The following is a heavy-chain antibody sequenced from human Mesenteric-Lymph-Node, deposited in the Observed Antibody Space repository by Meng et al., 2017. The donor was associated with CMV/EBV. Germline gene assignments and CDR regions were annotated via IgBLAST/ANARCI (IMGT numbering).Heavy chain of an antibody. J-gene: IGHJ4*02. CDR3: AKQGSTFGDH. V-gene: IGHV3-73*01. D-gene: IGHD3-3*01. CDR2: IRNRANNYVT. Sequence: GGSLRLSCATSGFTFSISAMHWVRQASGKGLEWLGRIRNRANNYVTAYSASVKGRFTISRDDSKTTAYLHMTSLRTEDTAVYYCAKQGSTFGDHWGQGALVTVSS. CDR1: GFTFSISA.